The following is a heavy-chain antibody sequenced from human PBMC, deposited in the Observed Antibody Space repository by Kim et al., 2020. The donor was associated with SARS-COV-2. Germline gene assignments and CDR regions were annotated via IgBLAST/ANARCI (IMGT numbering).Heavy chain of an antibody. Sequence: GGSLRLSCAASGFTFSSYSMRWVRQAPGKGLEWVSGIRGVGTYTYYADSVKGRFTISRDNSKNTLYLQINSLRAEDTAIYYCARARRGWDFYYGMDVWG. CDR3: ARARRGWDFYYGMDV. V-gene: IGHV3-23*01. D-gene: IGHD1-26*01. J-gene: IGHJ6*02. CDR2: IRGVGTYT. CDR1: GFTFSSYS.